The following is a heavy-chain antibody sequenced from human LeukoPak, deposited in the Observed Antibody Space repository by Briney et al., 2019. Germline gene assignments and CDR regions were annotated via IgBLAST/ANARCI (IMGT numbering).Heavy chain of an antibody. CDR1: GFTFSSYG. CDR3: ARTRHIVVVTAIQYYFDY. CDR2: ISYDGSNK. D-gene: IGHD2-21*02. J-gene: IGHJ4*02. Sequence: GGSLRLSCAASGFTFSSYGMHWVRQAPGKGLEWVAVISYDGSNKYYADSVKGRFTISRDNSKNTLYLQMNSLRAEDTAVYYCARTRHIVVVTAIQYYFDYWGQGTLVTVSS. V-gene: IGHV3-30*03.